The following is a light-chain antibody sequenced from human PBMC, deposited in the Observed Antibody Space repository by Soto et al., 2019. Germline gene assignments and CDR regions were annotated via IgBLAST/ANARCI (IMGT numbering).Light chain of an antibody. CDR2: GAS. CDR3: QQYGSSNET. Sequence: EIVLTQSPGTLSLSPGERATLSCRASQSVSSNYLAWYQQKPGQAPRLLIYGASSRATGIPDRFSGSGSGTDFTLTISRLAPEDFAVYYCQQYGSSNETFGQGTKV. CDR1: QSVSSNY. V-gene: IGKV3-20*01. J-gene: IGKJ1*01.